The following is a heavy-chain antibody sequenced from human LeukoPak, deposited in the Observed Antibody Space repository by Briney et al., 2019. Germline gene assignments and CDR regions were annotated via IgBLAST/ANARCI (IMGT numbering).Heavy chain of an antibody. Sequence: SGGSLRLSCAASGFTFSTHWMTWVRQAPGKGLEWVANIKQDGSEKYYLDSVKGRFTTSRDNAKNSLFLQMNSLRDEDTAVYYCAKDQRWESPHYLDSWGQGTLVTVSS. CDR2: IKQDGSEK. D-gene: IGHD1-26*01. CDR3: AKDQRWESPHYLDS. CDR1: GFTFSTHW. J-gene: IGHJ4*02. V-gene: IGHV3-7*03.